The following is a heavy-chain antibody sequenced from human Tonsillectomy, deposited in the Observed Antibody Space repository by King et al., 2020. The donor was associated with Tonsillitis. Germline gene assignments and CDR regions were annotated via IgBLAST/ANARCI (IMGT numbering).Heavy chain of an antibody. CDR1: GFTFSSYG. Sequence: HVQLVQSGGGVVQPGRSLRLSCEASGFTFSSYGMHWVRQAPGKGLEWVALISYDGSDVYYADSVKGRFAISRDNSQNTLYLQMNSLRAEDTAVYYCAKPDYGGNYGAFDIWGQGTMVTVSS. D-gene: IGHD4-23*01. CDR2: ISYDGSDV. V-gene: IGHV3-30*18. J-gene: IGHJ3*02. CDR3: AKPDYGGNYGAFDI.